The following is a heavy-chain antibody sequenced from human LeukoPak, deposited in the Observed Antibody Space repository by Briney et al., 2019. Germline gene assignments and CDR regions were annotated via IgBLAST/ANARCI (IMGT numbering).Heavy chain of an antibody. CDR1: GFTFDDYA. V-gene: IGHV3-9*01. Sequence: GRSLRLSYAASGFTFDDYAMHWVRQAPGKGLEWVSGISWNSGSIGYADSVKGRFTISRDNAKNSLYLQMNRLRAEDTALYYCAKAASIPARPWWFDPWGQGTLVTVSS. CDR2: ISWNSGSI. J-gene: IGHJ5*02. D-gene: IGHD6-6*01. CDR3: AKAASIPARPWWFDP.